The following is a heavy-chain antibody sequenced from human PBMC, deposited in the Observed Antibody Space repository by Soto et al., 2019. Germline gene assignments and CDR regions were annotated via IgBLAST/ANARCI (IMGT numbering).Heavy chain of an antibody. V-gene: IGHV4-30-4*01. CDR3: ATMGTPATGLYFFDY. Sequence: SETLSLTCTVSGGSISSGNYYWSWIRQPPGKGLEWIGFISYSGSTYYSTSLKSRVTISVDASKSQFSLNLSFVTAADTAVYYCATMGTPATGLYFFDYWGQGSLVTVSS. J-gene: IGHJ4*02. CDR1: GGSISSGNYY. CDR2: ISYSGST. D-gene: IGHD2-15*01.